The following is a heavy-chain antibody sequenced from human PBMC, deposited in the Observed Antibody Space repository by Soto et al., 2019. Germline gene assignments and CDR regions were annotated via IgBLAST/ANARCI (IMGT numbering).Heavy chain of an antibody. CDR2: IFSNDEK. J-gene: IGHJ4*02. V-gene: IGHV2-26*01. D-gene: IGHD5-12*01. Sequence: SGPTLVNPTETLTLTCTVSGFSLSNARMGVSWIRQPPGKALEWLAHIFSNDEKSYSTSLKSRLTISKDTSKSQVVLTMTNMDPVDTATYYCARIRTLSGYDPNFGYWGQGTLVTVSS. CDR3: ARIRTLSGYDPNFGY. CDR1: GFSLSNARMG.